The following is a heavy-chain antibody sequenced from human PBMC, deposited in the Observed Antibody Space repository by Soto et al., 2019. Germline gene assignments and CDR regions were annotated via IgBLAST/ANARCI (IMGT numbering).Heavy chain of an antibody. D-gene: IGHD6-19*01. V-gene: IGHV4-4*07. CDR2: IYTSASI. CDR1: GADINTYS. Sequence: SETLSLTCSVSGADINTYSWTWIRQPAGKGLEWIGRIYTSASINYNPSLKGRVTLSVDTSTNQVSLRLASVTAADTAIYYCARDREAGYNFYYGMDVWGQGTTVTAP. CDR3: ARDREAGYNFYYGMDV. J-gene: IGHJ6*02.